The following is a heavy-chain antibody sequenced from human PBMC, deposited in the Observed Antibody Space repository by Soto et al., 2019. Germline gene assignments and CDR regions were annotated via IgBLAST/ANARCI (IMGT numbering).Heavy chain of an antibody. Sequence: ASVKVSCKASGYTFTSYDINWVRQATGQGLEWMGWMNPNSGKTGYAQKFQGRVTMTRNTSISTAYMELSSLRSEDTAVYYCARVDGGPGSYLLYYYYMDVWGKGTTVTVSS. V-gene: IGHV1-8*01. CDR1: GYTFTSYD. CDR3: ARVDGGPGSYLLYYYYMDV. CDR2: MNPNSGKT. J-gene: IGHJ6*03. D-gene: IGHD3-10*01.